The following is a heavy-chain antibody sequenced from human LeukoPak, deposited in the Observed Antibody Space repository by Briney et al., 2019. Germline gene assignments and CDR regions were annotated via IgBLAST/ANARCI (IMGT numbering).Heavy chain of an antibody. D-gene: IGHD2-2*01. V-gene: IGHV3-23*01. CDR2: ISGSGGST. CDR3: AKDAPVNIVVVPAANS. CDR1: GFTFSSYA. Sequence: GGSLRLSCAASGFTFSSYAMSWVRQAPGKGLECVSSISGSGGSTYYADSEKGRFTISRDNSKNTLYLQMNSLRAEDTAVYYCAKDAPVNIVVVPAANSWGQGTLVTVSS. J-gene: IGHJ4*02.